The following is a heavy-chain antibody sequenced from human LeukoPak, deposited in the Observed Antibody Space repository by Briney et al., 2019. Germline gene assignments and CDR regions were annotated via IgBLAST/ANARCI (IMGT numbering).Heavy chain of an antibody. CDR2: IYSGGTT. V-gene: IGHV3-66*01. CDR3: ASKSTHVLPFDV. Sequence: EPGGSLRLSCAASGLTVSSNYTSSVRQVPGKGLEWVSVIYSGGTTYYADSVKGRFTISRDNSKNTLYLQMNSLRAEDTAVYYCASKSTHVLPFDVWGQGTMVTVSS. J-gene: IGHJ3*01. CDR1: GLTVSSNY.